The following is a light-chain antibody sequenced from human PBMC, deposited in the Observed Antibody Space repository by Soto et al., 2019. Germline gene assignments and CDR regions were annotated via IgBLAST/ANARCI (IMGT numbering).Light chain of an antibody. Sequence: EILLTQSPATLSVSPGETATLSCRASQNALSDLAWYQQKPGQAPRLLVYGATTRATDAPDKFRGSRSGTEFSLTVSSLQSEDFATYYCQQYRSWPRTFGQGSKVEI. CDR3: QQYRSWPRT. CDR2: GAT. J-gene: IGKJ1*01. CDR1: QNALSD. V-gene: IGKV3-15*01.